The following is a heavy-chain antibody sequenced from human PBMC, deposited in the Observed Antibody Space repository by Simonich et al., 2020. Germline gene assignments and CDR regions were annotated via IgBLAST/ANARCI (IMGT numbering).Heavy chain of an antibody. CDR3: ARASRGTWWYYYFDY. Sequence: QVQLVQSGAEVKKPGASVKVSCKASGYTFTSYGISWVRQAPGQGLEWMGVISADNGNTNYAQKLQGRVTMTTDTSTSTAYMELRSLRSDDTAVYYCARASRGTWWYYYFDYWGQGTLVTVSS. J-gene: IGHJ4*02. CDR2: ISADNGNT. V-gene: IGHV1-18*01. CDR1: GYTFTSYG. D-gene: IGHD2-15*01.